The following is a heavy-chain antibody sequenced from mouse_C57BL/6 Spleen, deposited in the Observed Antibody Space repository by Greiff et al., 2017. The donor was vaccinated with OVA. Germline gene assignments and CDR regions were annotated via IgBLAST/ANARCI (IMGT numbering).Heavy chain of an antibody. CDR3: ARKEILSYGHFYFDY. V-gene: IGHV2-9-1*01. J-gene: IGHJ2*01. CDR2: IWTGGGT. Sequence: VKLMESGPGLVAPSQSLSITCTVSGFSLTSYAISWVRQPPGKGLEWLGVIWTGGGTNYNSALKSRLSISKDNSKSQVFLKMNSLQTDDTARYXCARKEILSYGHFYFDYWGQGTTLTVSS. D-gene: IGHD2-1*01. CDR1: GFSLTSYA.